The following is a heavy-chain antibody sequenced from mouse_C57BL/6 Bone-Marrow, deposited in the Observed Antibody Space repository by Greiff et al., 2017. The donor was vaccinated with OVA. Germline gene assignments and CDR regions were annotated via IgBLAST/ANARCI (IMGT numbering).Heavy chain of an antibody. Sequence: QVQLQQPGAELVKPGASVKMSCKASGYTFTSYWITWVKQRPGQGLEWIGDIYPGSGSTNYNEKFKSKATLTVDTSSSTAYMQLRSLTSEDSAVYYWARFPISTVVATDLGWYFDVWGTGTTVTVSS. CDR3: ARFPISTVVATDLGWYFDV. CDR2: IYPGSGST. CDR1: GYTFTSYW. D-gene: IGHD1-1*01. V-gene: IGHV1-55*01. J-gene: IGHJ1*03.